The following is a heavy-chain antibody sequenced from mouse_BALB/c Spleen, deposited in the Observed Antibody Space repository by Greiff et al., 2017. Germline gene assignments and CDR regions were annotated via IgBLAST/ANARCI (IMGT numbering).Heavy chain of an antibody. D-gene: IGHD2-10*02. V-gene: IGHV3-2*02. CDR2: ISYSGST. J-gene: IGHJ3*01. CDR1: GYSITSDYA. CDR3: ARSQYGNSFAY. Sequence: EVKLQESGPGLVKPSQSLSLTCTVTGYSITSDYAWNWIRQFPGNKLEWMGYISYSGSTSYNPSLKSRISITRDTSKNQFFLQLNSVTTEDTATYYCARSQYGNSFAYWGKGTLVTVSA.